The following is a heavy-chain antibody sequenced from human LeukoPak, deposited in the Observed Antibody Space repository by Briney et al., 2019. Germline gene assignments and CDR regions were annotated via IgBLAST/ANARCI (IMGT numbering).Heavy chain of an antibody. CDR2: ITGDGRTT. Sequence: GGSLRLSCAASGFTFSSYWMHWVRQAPGKGLVWVSRITGDGRTTSYADSVKGRFTISRDNAKNTLYLQMNSLRAEDTAVYSCARYRSSGLDYWGQGTLVTVSS. CDR3: ARYRSSGLDY. D-gene: IGHD3-22*01. V-gene: IGHV3-74*01. J-gene: IGHJ4*02. CDR1: GFTFSSYW.